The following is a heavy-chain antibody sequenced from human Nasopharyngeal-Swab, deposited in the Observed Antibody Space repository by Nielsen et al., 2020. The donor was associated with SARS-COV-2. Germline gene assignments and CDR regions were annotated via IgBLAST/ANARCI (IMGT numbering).Heavy chain of an antibody. Sequence: SETLSLTCTVSGGSISSSSYYWGWIRQPPGKGLEWIGSIYYSGSTYYNPSLKSRVTISVDTSKNQFSLKLSSVTAADTAMYYCARATITMIVVVDAFDIWGQGTMVTVSS. D-gene: IGHD3-22*01. V-gene: IGHV4-39*01. CDR3: ARATITMIVVVDAFDI. CDR2: IYYSGST. J-gene: IGHJ3*02. CDR1: GGSISSSSYY.